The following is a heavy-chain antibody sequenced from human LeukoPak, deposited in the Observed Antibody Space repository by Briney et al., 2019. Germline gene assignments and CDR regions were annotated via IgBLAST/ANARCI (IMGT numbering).Heavy chain of an antibody. J-gene: IGHJ6*02. V-gene: IGHV5-51*01. CDR2: IYPGDSDT. CDR3: ATRRELALVDYYYYYGMDV. Sequence: GGSLQISCKGSGYRFTSYWMGGGRQVPGKGREWMGIIYPGDSDTRDSPSFQGQVAISADKSISTAYLQSSSLKASDTAMYYCATRRELALVDYYYYYGMDVWGQGTTVTVSS. D-gene: IGHD1-26*01. CDR1: GYRFTSYW.